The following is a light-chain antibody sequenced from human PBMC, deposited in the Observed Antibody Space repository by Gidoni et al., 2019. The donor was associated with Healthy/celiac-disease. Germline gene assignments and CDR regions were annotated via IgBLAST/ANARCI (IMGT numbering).Light chain of an antibody. CDR2: GAS. V-gene: IGKV3-15*01. CDR3: QQYNNWPLT. Sequence: DIVLTQSPATLSVSPGERATLSCMASQSVSSTLAWYQQKPGQAPRLLIYGASTRAPGIPARFSGSGSGTEFTLPISSLQSEDFAVYYCQQYNNWPLTFXXXTKVEIK. J-gene: IGKJ1*01. CDR1: QSVSST.